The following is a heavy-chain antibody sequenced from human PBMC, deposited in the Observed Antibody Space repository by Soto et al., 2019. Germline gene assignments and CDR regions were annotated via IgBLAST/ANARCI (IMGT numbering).Heavy chain of an antibody. V-gene: IGHV1-69*12. D-gene: IGHD3-3*01. CDR3: ARVFPDGWVEPGVVRGYLDT. Sequence: QGHRWQLGLEVKGLGSPGRAPSRPLANPSTVFGIGWFDKAPGQGLKGLGGLIPIFGTTNYAGKFQGRVTITADESTNTAYMELSSLRSEDTALYYCARVFPDGWVEPGVVRGYLDTWGRGTLVTVSS. CDR1: ANPSTVFG. CDR2: LIPIFGTT. J-gene: IGHJ4*02.